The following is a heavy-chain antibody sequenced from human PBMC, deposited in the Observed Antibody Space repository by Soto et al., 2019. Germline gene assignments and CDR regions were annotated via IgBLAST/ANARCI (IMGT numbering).Heavy chain of an antibody. J-gene: IGHJ6*02. CDR3: ARMDGDYNYYGLDV. CDR2: FFSDAER. Sequence: SGPTLVNPTETLTLTCSVSGFSLTNGRMVVSWIRQPPGKALEWLAHFFSDAERSYSTSMQRRLNMYKDSSGSQVVLTMTNMAPADTATYFCARMDGDYNYYGLDVWGHGIAVTVSS. D-gene: IGHD4-17*01. V-gene: IGHV2-26*01. CDR1: GFSLTNGRMV.